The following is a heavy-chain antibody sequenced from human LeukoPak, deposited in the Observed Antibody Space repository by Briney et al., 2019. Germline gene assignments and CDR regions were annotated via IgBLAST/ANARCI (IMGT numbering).Heavy chain of an antibody. CDR1: GDSISSPLYY. D-gene: IGHD2-2*02. J-gene: IGHJ4*02. Sequence: SETLSLTCTVSGDSISSPLYYWGWIRQPPGKGLEWIGEINHSGSTNYNPSLKSRVTISVDTSKNQFSLKLSSVTAADTAVYYCARVELDIVVVPAAITFDYWGQGTLVTVSS. V-gene: IGHV4-39*07. CDR2: INHSGST. CDR3: ARVELDIVVVPAAITFDY.